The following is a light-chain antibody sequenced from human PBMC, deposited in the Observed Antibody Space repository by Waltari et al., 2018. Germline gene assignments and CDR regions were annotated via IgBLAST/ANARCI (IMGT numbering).Light chain of an antibody. V-gene: IGKV3-20*01. CDR3: QQYVSLPAT. J-gene: IGKJ1*01. CDR2: DAS. Sequence: DIFLTQSPGTLSLSPGERATLSCRASQSVSRSLAWYQLKPGQAPRLLIYDASTRATGIPDRFSGSGSGTDFSLTISRLEPEDFAVYYCQQYVSLPATFGQGTKVEIK. CDR1: QSVSRS.